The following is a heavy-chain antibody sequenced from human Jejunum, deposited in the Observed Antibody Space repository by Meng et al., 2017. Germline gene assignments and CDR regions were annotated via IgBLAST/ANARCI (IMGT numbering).Heavy chain of an antibody. V-gene: IGHV4-30-4*01. CDR1: GDSISSGEYF. J-gene: IGHJ4*02. CDR3: ARGELLWDY. D-gene: IGHD2-2*01. CDR2: MDYRGST. Sequence: SGPEWVKLSQTRSLCGTVSGDSISSGEYFWSWIRQPPGEGLEWIGYMDYRGSTFYNPSLKSRVTISVDTSKNQFSLKLSSVTAADTAVYFCARGELLWDYWGQGTLVTVSS.